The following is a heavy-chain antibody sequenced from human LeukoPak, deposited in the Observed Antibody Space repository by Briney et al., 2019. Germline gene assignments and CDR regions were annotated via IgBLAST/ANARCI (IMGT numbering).Heavy chain of an antibody. CDR3: ARDMTGWSTDAFDI. CDR1: GGTFSSYA. CDR2: IIPIFGTA. J-gene: IGHJ3*02. D-gene: IGHD3-9*01. Sequence: SVKVSCKASGGTFSSYAISWVRQAPGQGIEWMGRIIPIFGTANYAKKFQGRVTITTDESTSTAYMELSSLRSEDTAVYYCARDMTGWSTDAFDIWGQGTMVTVSS. V-gene: IGHV1-69*05.